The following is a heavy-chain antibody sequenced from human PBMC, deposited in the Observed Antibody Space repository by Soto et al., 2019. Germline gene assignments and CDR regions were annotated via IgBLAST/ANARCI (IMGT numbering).Heavy chain of an antibody. CDR3: ARTTTLENYFDY. D-gene: IGHD2-15*01. CDR1: GGSFSSYY. Sequence: SETLSLTCTVSGGSFSSYYWSWIRQPPGKGLEWIGYIYYTGSIIYNPSLKSRVTMSVDMSMRQFSLKLNSVTAADTAVYYCARTTTLENYFDYWGQGTLVTVSS. V-gene: IGHV4-59*01. J-gene: IGHJ4*02. CDR2: IYYTGSI.